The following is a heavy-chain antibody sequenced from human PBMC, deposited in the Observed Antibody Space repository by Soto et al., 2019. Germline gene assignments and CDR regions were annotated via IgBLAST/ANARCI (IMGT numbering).Heavy chain of an antibody. D-gene: IGHD6-6*01. V-gene: IGHV3-74*01. CDR3: GRVGVWYSSWSNFYYYYYMDV. CDR2: INSDGSST. CDR1: GFTFSSYW. J-gene: IGHJ6*03. Sequence: PGGSLRLSCAASGFTFSSYWMHWVRQAPGKGLVWVSRINSDGSSTSYADSVKGRFTISRDNAKNTLYLQMNSLRAEDTAVYYCGRVGVWYSSWSNFYYYYYMDVWGKGTTVTVSS.